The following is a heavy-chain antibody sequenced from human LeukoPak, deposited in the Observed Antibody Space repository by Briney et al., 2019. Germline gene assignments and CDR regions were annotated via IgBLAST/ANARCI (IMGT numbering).Heavy chain of an antibody. J-gene: IGHJ5*02. D-gene: IGHD2/OR15-2a*01. Sequence: SETLSLTCTVSXGSISSYYWSWIRQPPGKGLEWIGYISKSGSTTYIPSLKSRLTISADTSKNQISLKLSSVTAADTAVYYCARHLSTWTLDFDHWGQGTLVTVSS. V-gene: IGHV4-59*08. CDR3: ARHLSTWTLDFDH. CDR1: XGSISSYY. CDR2: ISKSGST.